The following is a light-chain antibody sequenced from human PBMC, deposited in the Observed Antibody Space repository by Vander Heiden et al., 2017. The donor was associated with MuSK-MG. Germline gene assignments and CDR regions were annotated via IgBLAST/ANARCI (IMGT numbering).Light chain of an antibody. CDR1: QGLNSW. J-gene: IGKJ3*01. CDR2: AAS. Sequence: DIQMTQSPSSVSASVGDTVTITCRASQGLNSWLAWYQQKPGKAPNLLIYAASSLQRGVPSRFSGNGYGTHFTLTISDRRPEDFAPYYCQQSDNFLSFTFGHGTKVEVK. V-gene: IGKV1-12*01. CDR3: QQSDNFLSFT.